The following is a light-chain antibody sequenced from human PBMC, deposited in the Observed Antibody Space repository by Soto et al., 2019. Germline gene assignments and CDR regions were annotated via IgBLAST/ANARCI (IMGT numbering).Light chain of an antibody. CDR3: CSFARSSSFYV. CDR1: SSDVGSSNF. CDR2: EGD. V-gene: IGLV2-23*01. J-gene: IGLJ1*01. Sequence: QSVLAQPASVSGSPGQSITISCSETSSDVGSSNFVSWYQQHPGKAPKLIIFEGDRRPSGVSGRFSGSKSGNTASLTISGLQAEDEADYYCCSFARSSSFYVFGTGTKVTVL.